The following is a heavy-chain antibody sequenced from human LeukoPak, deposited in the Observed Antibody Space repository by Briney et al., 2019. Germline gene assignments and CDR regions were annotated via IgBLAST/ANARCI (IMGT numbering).Heavy chain of an antibody. Sequence: TGGSLRLSCAASGFTFNSYGMHWVRQAPGKGLEWVAFIRYDGSNKYYADSVKGRFTISRDNSKNTLYLQMNSLRAEDTAVYYCATDLIVGATSADYWGQGTLVTVSS. D-gene: IGHD1-26*01. CDR3: ATDLIVGATSADY. CDR2: IRYDGSNK. CDR1: GFTFNSYG. J-gene: IGHJ4*02. V-gene: IGHV3-30*02.